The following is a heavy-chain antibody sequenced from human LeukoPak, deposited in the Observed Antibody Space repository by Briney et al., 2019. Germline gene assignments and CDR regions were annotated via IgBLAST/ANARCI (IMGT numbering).Heavy chain of an antibody. CDR2: IYRGGST. V-gene: IGHV3-53*01. Sequence: GGSLRLSCAASGFTFSSKYMSGVRQAPGKGLEWGSVIYRGGSTYYSESVKGRFTISRDNSKNTLYLQMNSLRAEDTAVYYCARLAAASRMDVWGKGTPVTVSS. J-gene: IGHJ6*04. CDR1: GFTFSSKY. D-gene: IGHD6-13*01. CDR3: ARLAAASRMDV.